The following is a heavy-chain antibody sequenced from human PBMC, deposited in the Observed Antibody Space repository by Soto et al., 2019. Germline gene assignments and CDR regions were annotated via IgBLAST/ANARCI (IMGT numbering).Heavy chain of an antibody. V-gene: IGHV1-69*01. J-gene: IGHJ4*02. CDR2: IIPIFGTA. CDR3: ARGRGDIVATTIQPFDY. CDR1: GGTFISYA. Sequence: QVQLVQSGAEVKKPGSSLKVSCKASGGTFISYAISWVRQAPGQGLEWMGGIIPIFGTANYAQKFQGRVTITADESTSTAYMELSSLRSEDTAVYYYARGRGDIVATTIQPFDYWGQGTLVTVSS. D-gene: IGHD5-12*01.